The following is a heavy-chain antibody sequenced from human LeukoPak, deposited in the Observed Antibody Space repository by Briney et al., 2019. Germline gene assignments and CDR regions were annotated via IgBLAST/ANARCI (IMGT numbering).Heavy chain of an antibody. CDR1: GYSFTSYW. CDR3: ARPGARPPFGWGSGRPHDAFDI. CDR2: IYPGDSDT. J-gene: IGHJ3*02. V-gene: IGHV5-51*01. Sequence: GESLKISCKGSGYSFTSYWIGWVRQMPGKGLGWMGIIYPGDSDTRYSPSFQGQVTISADKSISTAYQQWSSLKASDTAMYYCARPGARPPFGWGSGRPHDAFDIWGQGTMVTVSS. D-gene: IGHD3-10*01.